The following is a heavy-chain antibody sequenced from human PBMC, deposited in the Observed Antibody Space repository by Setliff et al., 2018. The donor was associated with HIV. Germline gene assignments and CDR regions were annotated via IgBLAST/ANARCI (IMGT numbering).Heavy chain of an antibody. Sequence: ASVKVSCKASGNTFSGHYMHWVRQAPGKGLEWMGLINPSGDITSYAEKFQGRVTMTRDTSTSTVYMELRSLRSEDTAIYYCASKGGSGNYPDSDAFDIWGQGTLVTVSS. V-gene: IGHV1-46*01. D-gene: IGHD3-10*01. J-gene: IGHJ3*02. CDR1: GNTFSGHY. CDR3: ASKGGSGNYPDSDAFDI. CDR2: INPSGDIT.